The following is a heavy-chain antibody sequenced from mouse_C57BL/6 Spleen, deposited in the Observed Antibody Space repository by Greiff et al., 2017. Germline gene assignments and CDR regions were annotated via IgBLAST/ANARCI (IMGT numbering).Heavy chain of an antibody. J-gene: IGHJ1*03. D-gene: IGHD1-1*01. CDR2: ISSGGDYI. CDR3: TRETITTVYFDV. CDR1: GFTFSSYA. Sequence: EVQGVESGEGLVKPGGSLKLSCAASGFTFSSYAMSWVRQTPEKRLEWVAYISSGGDYIYYADTVKGRFTISRDNARNTLYLQMSSLKSEDTAMYYCTRETITTVYFDVWGTGTTVTVSS. V-gene: IGHV5-9-1*02.